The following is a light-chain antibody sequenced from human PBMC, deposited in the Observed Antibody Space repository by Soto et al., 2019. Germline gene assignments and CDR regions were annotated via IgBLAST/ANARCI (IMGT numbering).Light chain of an antibody. V-gene: IGKV1-8*01. CDR3: QQYYSYPLT. CDR1: QGISSY. CDR2: AAS. J-gene: IGKJ3*01. Sequence: AIRMTQSPSSLSASTGDRVTITCRASQGISSYLAWYQQKPGKAPKLLIYAASTLQSGVPSRFSGSGSGTDVTLTISCQQSEDFATYYCQQYYSYPLTFGPGTKVDIK.